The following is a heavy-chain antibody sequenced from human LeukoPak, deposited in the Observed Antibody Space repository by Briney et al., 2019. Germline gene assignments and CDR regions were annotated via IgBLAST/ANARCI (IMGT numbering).Heavy chain of an antibody. CDR3: AKEPPYSTSWCFDY. Sequence: GGSLRLSCAASGFTFRNNDMSWVRQAPGKGLEWVSEITRSGGTTSYADSVKGRFIISRDNPKNTLFLQMNSLRVEDTAVYYCAKEPPYSTSWCFDYWGQGILVTVSS. V-gene: IGHV3-23*01. J-gene: IGHJ4*02. CDR2: ITRSGGTT. D-gene: IGHD2-2*01. CDR1: GFTFRNND.